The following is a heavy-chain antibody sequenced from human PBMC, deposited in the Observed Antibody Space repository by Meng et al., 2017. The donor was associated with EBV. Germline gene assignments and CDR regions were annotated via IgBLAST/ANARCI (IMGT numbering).Heavy chain of an antibody. Sequence: QLQLYQSGPGLVKPSEXLSLTCPVAGDSISSRSYYWGWIRQSSGKGLEWIGNVYYSGNSYYNPSLKSRVTISVDTSKNQFYLKLISVTAADTAVYFCARVSFYDYWSGYSFNWFDPWGQGTLVTVSS. CDR1: GDSISSRSYY. D-gene: IGHD3-3*01. V-gene: IGHV4-39*01. J-gene: IGHJ5*02. CDR2: VYYSGNS. CDR3: ARVSFYDYWSGYSFNWFDP.